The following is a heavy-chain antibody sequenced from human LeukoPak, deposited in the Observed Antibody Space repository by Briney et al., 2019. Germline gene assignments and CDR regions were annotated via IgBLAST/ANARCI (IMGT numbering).Heavy chain of an antibody. CDR2: IYYTGST. V-gene: IGHV4-31*03. D-gene: IGHD1-1*01. J-gene: IGHJ4*02. CDR3: ARSVGKYPTYYFDY. CDR1: GGSISSGGNY. Sequence: PSETLSLTCTVSGGSISSGGNYWSWIRQHPGKGLEWIGYIYYTGSTNNHPSLKSRITLSVDTSKNQFSLRLSSVTAADTAVYYCARSVGKYPTYYFDYWGQGTLVTVSS.